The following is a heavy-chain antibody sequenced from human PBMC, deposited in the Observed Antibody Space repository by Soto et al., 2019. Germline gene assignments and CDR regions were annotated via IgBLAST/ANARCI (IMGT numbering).Heavy chain of an antibody. CDR2: IYVTGAV. D-gene: IGHD2-21*01. Sequence: PSETLSLTCSVSGAALNSGNYYWSWIRQVPGKGLEWIGHIYVTGAVDYNPSLRDRITISQDTSERQFSLNLRLVTAADTAVHYCARLRIATNNYTWLDPWGQGTLVTVYS. V-gene: IGHV4-31*03. CDR3: ARLRIATNNYTWLDP. J-gene: IGHJ5*02. CDR1: GAALNSGNYY.